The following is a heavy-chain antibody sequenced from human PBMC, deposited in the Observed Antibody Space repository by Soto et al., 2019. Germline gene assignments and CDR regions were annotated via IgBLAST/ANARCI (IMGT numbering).Heavy chain of an antibody. V-gene: IGHV1-69*01. D-gene: IGHD7-27*01. J-gene: IGHJ5*02. CDR3: ACNWGNSLKNSLDP. Sequence: SVKVSCTASAGTFPHYALSWVRQAPGQGLEWIGGIIPVLATTTYAQKFQGRVSIIADESTNTVYMELSSLRSEDTAVYYCACNWGNSLKNSLDPWGQGTLRTVSS. CDR1: AGTFPHYA. CDR2: IIPVLATT.